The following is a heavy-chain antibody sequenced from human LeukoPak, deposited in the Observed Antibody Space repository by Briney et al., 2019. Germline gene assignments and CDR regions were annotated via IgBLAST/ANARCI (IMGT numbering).Heavy chain of an antibody. J-gene: IGHJ3*02. CDR2: VIPIFGTA. D-gene: IGHD1-26*01. CDR3: ARDLVGAPVDI. CDR1: GGTFSSYA. V-gene: IGHV1-69*13. Sequence: GASVKVSCKASGGTFSSYAISWVRQAPGQGLEWMGGVIPIFGTANYAQKFQGRVTITADESTSTAYMELSSLRSEDTAVYYCARDLVGAPVDIWGQGTMVTVSS.